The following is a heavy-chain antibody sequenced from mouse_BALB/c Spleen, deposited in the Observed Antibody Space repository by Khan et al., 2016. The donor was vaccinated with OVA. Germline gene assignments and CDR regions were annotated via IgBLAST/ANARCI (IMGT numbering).Heavy chain of an antibody. CDR1: GYTFTTYG. CDR2: INTYTGEP. D-gene: IGHD2-14*01. Sequence: QVQLKQSGPELKKPGETVKISCKASGYTFTTYGMNWVKQTPGKGLKWMGWINTYTGEPTYADDFKGRFAFSLETSASTAYLQITNLKNEDTATYFCARVGYSGTMDYWGQGTSVTVSS. J-gene: IGHJ4*01. CDR3: ARVGYSGTMDY. V-gene: IGHV9-3-1*01.